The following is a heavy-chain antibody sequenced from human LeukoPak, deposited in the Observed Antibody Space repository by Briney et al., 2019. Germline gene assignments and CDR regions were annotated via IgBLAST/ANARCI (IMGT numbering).Heavy chain of an antibody. CDR3: ARVLTTKQLLFDAFDV. V-gene: IGHV3-30*04. CDR2: ISYGGSNK. CDR1: GFTFSSYA. D-gene: IGHD6-6*01. Sequence: GGSLRLSCAASGFTFSSYAMHWVRQAPGKGLEWVAVISYGGSNKYYADSVRGRFTISRDNSKHTLFLQMSSLRAEDTAVYYCARVLTTKQLLFDAFDVWGQGTMVTVSS. J-gene: IGHJ3*01.